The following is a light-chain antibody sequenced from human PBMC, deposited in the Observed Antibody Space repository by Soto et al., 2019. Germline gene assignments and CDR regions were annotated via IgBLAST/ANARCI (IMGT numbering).Light chain of an antibody. CDR1: SSNLGNNY. J-gene: IGLJ1*01. V-gene: IGLV1-51*01. CDR3: GTWDSSLSAV. Sequence: SVLTQPPSVSAAPGQKVTISCSGSSSNLGNNYVSWYQQLPGTAPKLLIYDNDKRPSGIADRFSGSKSGTSATLGITGLQTGDEADYYCGTWDSSLSAVFGTGTKLTVL. CDR2: DND.